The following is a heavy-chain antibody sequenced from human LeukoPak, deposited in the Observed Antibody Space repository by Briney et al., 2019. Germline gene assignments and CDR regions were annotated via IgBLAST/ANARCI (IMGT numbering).Heavy chain of an antibody. CDR2: ISGSGGST. CDR1: GFTFSNYG. J-gene: IGHJ4*02. V-gene: IGHV3-23*01. Sequence: GGSLRLSCAASGFTFSNYGMNWVRQAPGKGLEWVSAISGSGGSTYYADSVKGRFTISRDNSKNTLYLQMNSLRAEDTAVYYCAREGYCSGGSCYSGTDYWGQGTLVTVSS. CDR3: AREGYCSGGSCYSGTDY. D-gene: IGHD2-15*01.